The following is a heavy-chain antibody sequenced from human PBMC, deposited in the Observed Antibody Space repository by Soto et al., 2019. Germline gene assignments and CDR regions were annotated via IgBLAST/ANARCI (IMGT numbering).Heavy chain of an antibody. CDR3: ARESNWNEFDY. Sequence: LSLTCTVSGGSISSGDYYWSWIRQPPGKGLEWIGYIYNSGSTYYNPSLKSRVTISVDTSKNQFSLNLSSVTAADTAVYYCARESNWNEFDYWGQGTLVTVSS. J-gene: IGHJ4*02. D-gene: IGHD1-20*01. V-gene: IGHV4-30-4*01. CDR1: GGSISSGDYY. CDR2: IYNSGST.